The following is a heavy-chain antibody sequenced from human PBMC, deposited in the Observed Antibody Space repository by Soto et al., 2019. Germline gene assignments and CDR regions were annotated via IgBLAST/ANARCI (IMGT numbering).Heavy chain of an antibody. V-gene: IGHV3-30*03. CDR2: ISYDGSNK. J-gene: IGHJ4*02. Sequence: PGGSLRLSCAASGFTFSSYGMHWVRQAPGKGPEWVAVISYDGSNKYYADSVKGRFTISRDNSKNTLYLQMNSLRAEDTAVYYCVVVVVAAGYWGQGTLVTVSS. CDR3: VVVVVAAGY. D-gene: IGHD2-15*01. CDR1: GFTFSSYG.